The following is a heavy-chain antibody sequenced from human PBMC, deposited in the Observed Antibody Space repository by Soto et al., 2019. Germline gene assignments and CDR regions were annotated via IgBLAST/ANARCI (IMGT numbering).Heavy chain of an antibody. V-gene: IGHV4-4*02. CDR1: GCSISSSNW. CDR2: IYHSGST. J-gene: IGHJ5*02. D-gene: IGHD1-20*01. CDR3: ARDRYNWNQQTNWFDH. Sequence: XETLSLTCAVAGCSISSSNWWSWVRQPPVKGLEWIGEIYHSGSTNYNPSLKSRVTISVDKSKNQFSLKLSSVTAADTAVYYCARDRYNWNQQTNWFDHWGQGTLVTVSS.